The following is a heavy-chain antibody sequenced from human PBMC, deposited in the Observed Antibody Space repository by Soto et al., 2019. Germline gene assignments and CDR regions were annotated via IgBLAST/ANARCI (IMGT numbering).Heavy chain of an antibody. Sequence: PXESLKVSCKGSANTCSTYWIGLVRQVAGKGLEWMGMIYPGDSDTTYSPSFQGRVTISADKAITTAYLQWSSLEASDTAIYYCTTGYYTLFDPWGHATLVIVT. CDR2: IYPGDSDT. CDR1: ANTCSTYW. V-gene: IGHV5-51*01. D-gene: IGHD3-3*01. CDR3: TTGYYTLFDP. J-gene: IGHJ5*02.